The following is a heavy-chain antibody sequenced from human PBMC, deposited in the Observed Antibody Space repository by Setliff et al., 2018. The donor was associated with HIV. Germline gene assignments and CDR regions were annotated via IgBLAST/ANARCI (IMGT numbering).Heavy chain of an antibody. Sequence: ASVKVSCKASGYTFTSYDINWVRQAPGQGLEWVGWISAYNGKTKYAQKFQGRVTMTTDTSTSTAYMDPRSLRSDDTAVYYCARDEYHYGSGSLDYWGQGTLVTVSS. V-gene: IGHV1-18*01. J-gene: IGHJ4*02. D-gene: IGHD3-10*01. CDR2: ISAYNGKT. CDR3: ARDEYHYGSGSLDY. CDR1: GYTFTSYD.